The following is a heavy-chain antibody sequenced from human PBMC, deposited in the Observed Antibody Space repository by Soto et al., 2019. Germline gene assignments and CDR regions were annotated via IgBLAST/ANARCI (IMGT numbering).Heavy chain of an antibody. CDR2: ISGSGDT. J-gene: IGHJ1*01. CDR3: ATYGGDSGGFEYFKH. CDR1: GLTFSNYG. Sequence: GGSLRLSCAASGLTFSNYGMTWVRQAPGEGLEWVSAISGSGDTYNVDSLKGRFSTSRDNSKSTLFLQMNSLRAEDTAVYYCATYGGDSGGFEYFKHWGQGTLVTVSS. V-gene: IGHV3-23*01. D-gene: IGHD2-21*02.